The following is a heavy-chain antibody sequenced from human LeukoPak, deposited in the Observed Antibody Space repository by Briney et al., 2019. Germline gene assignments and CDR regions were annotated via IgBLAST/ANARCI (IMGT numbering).Heavy chain of an antibody. Sequence: ASMKVSCKASGYTFTNYGITWLRQAPGQGLEWMGWISAYNGNTNYAQKLQGRVTMTTDTSTSTAYMELRSLRSDDTAVYYCARKLTLDYWGQGTLVTVSS. D-gene: IGHD1-1*01. CDR3: ARKLTLDY. CDR2: ISAYNGNT. J-gene: IGHJ4*02. CDR1: GYTFTNYG. V-gene: IGHV1-18*04.